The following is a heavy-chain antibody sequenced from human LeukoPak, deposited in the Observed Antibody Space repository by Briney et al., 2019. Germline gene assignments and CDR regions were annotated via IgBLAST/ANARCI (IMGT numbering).Heavy chain of an antibody. CDR3: AKDSGGTYFYYYYYTDV. CDR2: ISADGATI. J-gene: IGHJ6*03. Sequence: GGSLRLSCAASGFSFSTYAMRWVRQAPGQGLEWVSAISADGATIYYADSVKGRFTVSRDNSKNTLYLHMNSLRAEDTAIYYCAKDSGGTYFYYYYYTDVWGKGTTVTVSS. CDR1: GFSFSTYA. V-gene: IGHV3-23*01. D-gene: IGHD1-26*01.